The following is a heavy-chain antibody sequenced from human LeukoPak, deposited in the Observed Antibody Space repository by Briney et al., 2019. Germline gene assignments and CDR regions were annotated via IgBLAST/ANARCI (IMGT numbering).Heavy chain of an antibody. CDR3: AKTSLSDPSGHYYYMDV. J-gene: IGHJ6*03. CDR1: GFTFRTYA. CDR2: ISVSGAGT. Sequence: GGSLRLSCAASGFTFRTYAMSWVRQAPGKGLEWVSGISVSGAGTYYADSVKARFTISRDNSQNTVSLQLNNLRIEDTALYYCAKTSLSDPSGHYYYMDVWGKGTTVTVSS. D-gene: IGHD3-3*01. V-gene: IGHV3-23*01.